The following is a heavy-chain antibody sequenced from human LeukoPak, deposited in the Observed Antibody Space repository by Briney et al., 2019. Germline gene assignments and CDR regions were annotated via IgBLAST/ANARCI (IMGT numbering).Heavy chain of an antibody. Sequence: GGSLRLSCAASGFTFSSHTMHWVRQGPGKGLEGVAVIPYDGSKKYYADSVKGRFTISRDNSKNTLYLQMNSLRAEDTAVYYCARELPSLYYFDFWGQGTLVTVSS. V-gene: IGHV3-30-3*01. CDR1: GFTFSSHT. D-gene: IGHD1-26*01. J-gene: IGHJ4*02. CDR2: IPYDGSKK. CDR3: ARELPSLYYFDF.